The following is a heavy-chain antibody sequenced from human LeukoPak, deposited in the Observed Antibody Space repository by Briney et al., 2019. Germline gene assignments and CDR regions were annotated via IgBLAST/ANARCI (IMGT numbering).Heavy chain of an antibody. V-gene: IGHV4-34*01. D-gene: IGHD3-3*01. CDR1: GGSFSGYY. Sequence: SETLSLTCAVYGGSFSGYYRSWIRQPPGKGLEWIGEINHSGSTNYNPSLKSRVTISVDTSKNQFSLKLSSVIAADTAVYYCARVGGVERDYWGQGTLVTVSS. J-gene: IGHJ4*02. CDR3: ARVGGVERDY. CDR2: INHSGST.